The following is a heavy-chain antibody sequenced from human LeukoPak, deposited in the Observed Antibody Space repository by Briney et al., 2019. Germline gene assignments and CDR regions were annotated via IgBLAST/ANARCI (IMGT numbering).Heavy chain of an antibody. CDR2: MNPNSGGT. Sequence: GASVTVSCKASGYTFTSYDINWVRQATGQGLEWMGWMNPNSGGTNYAQKFQGRVTMTTDTSTSTAYMELRSLRSDDTAVYYCARAVLGPWNQLLYADYWGQGTLVTVSS. CDR3: ARAVLGPWNQLLYADY. D-gene: IGHD2-2*02. J-gene: IGHJ4*02. V-gene: IGHV1-8*01. CDR1: GYTFTSYD.